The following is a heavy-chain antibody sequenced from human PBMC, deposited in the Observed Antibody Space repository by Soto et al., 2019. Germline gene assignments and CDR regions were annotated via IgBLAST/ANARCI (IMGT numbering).Heavy chain of an antibody. CDR3: ARDDLRYCSGGSCSAVSWFDP. D-gene: IGHD2-15*01. CDR2: IDPSDSYT. Sequence: GESLKISCKGSGYSFTSYWISWVRQMPGKGLEWMGRIDPSDSYTNYSPSFQGHVTISADKSISTAYLQWSSLKASDTAMYYCARDDLRYCSGGSCSAVSWFDPWGQGTLVTVSS. V-gene: IGHV5-10-1*01. CDR1: GYSFTSYW. J-gene: IGHJ5*02.